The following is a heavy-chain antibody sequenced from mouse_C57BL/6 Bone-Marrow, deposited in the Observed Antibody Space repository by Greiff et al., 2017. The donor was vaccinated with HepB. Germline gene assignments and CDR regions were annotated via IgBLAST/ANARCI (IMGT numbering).Heavy chain of an antibody. D-gene: IGHD1-1*01. CDR2: ISNGGGST. J-gene: IGHJ4*01. CDR1: GFTFSDYY. CDR3: ARPYYGSNAMDY. V-gene: IGHV5-12*01. Sequence: EVKLEESGGGLVQPGGSLKLSCAASGFTFSDYYMYWVRQTPEKRLEWVAYISNGGGSTYYPDTVKGRFTISRDNAKNTLYLQMSRLKSEDTAMYYCARPYYGSNAMDYWGQGTSVTVSS.